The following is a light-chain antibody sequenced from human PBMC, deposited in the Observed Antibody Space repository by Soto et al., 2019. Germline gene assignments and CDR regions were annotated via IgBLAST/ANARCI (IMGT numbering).Light chain of an antibody. CDR3: LQRKEFTVT. J-gene: IGKJ4*02. CDR2: TLS. Sequence: DIVMTQTPLSLPVTPGAPASISCRSSQSLFDSDDGTTYLDWYLQKHGQSPPLLISTLSFRASGVPDRFRGSGSGTDFTLTISRVEAEDVVVYYGLQRKEFTVTFGGGTKVEI. V-gene: IGKV2-40*01. CDR1: QSLFDSDDGTTY.